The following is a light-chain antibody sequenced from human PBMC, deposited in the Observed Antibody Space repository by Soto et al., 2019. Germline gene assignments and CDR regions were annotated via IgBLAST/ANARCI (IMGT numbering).Light chain of an antibody. V-gene: IGKV3-11*01. CDR1: QSVTYN. J-gene: IGKJ5*01. Sequence: TQSPATLSASPGERVTLSCRATQSVTYNLAWYQQKPGQAPRLLIYDASNRATGIPARFSGSGSGTDFTLTISSLEPEDFAVYYCQQRSNWPTFGQGTRLEIK. CDR2: DAS. CDR3: QQRSNWPT.